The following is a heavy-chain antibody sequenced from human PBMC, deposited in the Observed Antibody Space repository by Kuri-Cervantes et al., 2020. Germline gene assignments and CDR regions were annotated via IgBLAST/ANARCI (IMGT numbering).Heavy chain of an antibody. CDR3: ARGQARIWYGMDV. Sequence: ASVKVSCKASGYTFTGYYMHWVRQAPGQGLEWMGWINPNSGGTNYAQKFQGRVTMIRNTSISTAYMELSSLRSEDTAVYYCARGQARIWYGMDVWGQGTTVTVSS. CDR1: GYTFTGYY. J-gene: IGHJ6*02. V-gene: IGHV1-2*02. D-gene: IGHD3-16*01. CDR2: INPNSGGT.